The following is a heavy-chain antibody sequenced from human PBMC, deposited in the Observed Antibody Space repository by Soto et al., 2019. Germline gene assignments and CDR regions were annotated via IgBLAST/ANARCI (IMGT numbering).Heavy chain of an antibody. CDR1: GFTFSDYY. J-gene: IGHJ6*03. D-gene: IGHD6-6*01. CDR2: ISSSGSTI. Sequence: QVQLVESGGGLVQPGGSLRLSCAASGFTFSDYYMSWIRQAPGKGLEWVSYISSSGSTIYYADSVKGRFTISRDNAKNSLYLQMNSLRAEDTAVYYCARASYISSRYYYYYYYMDVWGKGATVTESS. V-gene: IGHV3-11*01. CDR3: ARASYISSRYYYYYYYMDV.